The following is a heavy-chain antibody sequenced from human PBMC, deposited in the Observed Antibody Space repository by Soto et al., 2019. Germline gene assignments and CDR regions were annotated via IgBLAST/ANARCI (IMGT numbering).Heavy chain of an antibody. J-gene: IGHJ4*02. D-gene: IGHD6-19*01. CDR1: GYTFISYG. CDR2: ISAYNGNT. CDR3: ARASLEQWLVLTHYYFDY. Sequence: ASVKVSCKASGYTFISYGISWVRQAPGQGLEWMGWISAYNGNTNYAQKLQGRVTMTTDTSTSTAYMELRSLRSDDTAVYYCARASLEQWLVLTHYYFDYWGQGTLVTVS. V-gene: IGHV1-18*01.